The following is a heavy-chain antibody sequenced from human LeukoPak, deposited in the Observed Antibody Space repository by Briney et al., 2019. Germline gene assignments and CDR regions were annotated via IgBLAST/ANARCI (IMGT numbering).Heavy chain of an antibody. Sequence: GGSLRLSCAASGFTFSSYAMSWVRQAPGKGLEWVSVISGSGGSSYYADSVKGRFTISRDNSKNTLYLQMNSLRAEDTAVYYCARGRSPLFDPWGQGTLVTVSS. J-gene: IGHJ5*02. CDR2: ISGSGGSS. CDR3: ARGRSPLFDP. CDR1: GFTFSSYA. V-gene: IGHV3-23*01.